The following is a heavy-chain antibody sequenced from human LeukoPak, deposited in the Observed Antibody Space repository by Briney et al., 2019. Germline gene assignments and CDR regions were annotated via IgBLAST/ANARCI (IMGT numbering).Heavy chain of an antibody. CDR3: AKGSNYGYGYYFDF. Sequence: GGSLRLSCAASGFTFSSYAMSWVRQAPGKGLEWVSSIVVTGGTTYYAHSVKGRFTISRDNSKNTLYLQTNSLSVDDTAVYYCAKGSNYGYGYYFDFWGQGALVTVSS. J-gene: IGHJ4*02. CDR2: IVVTGGTT. V-gene: IGHV3-23*01. D-gene: IGHD5-18*01. CDR1: GFTFSSYA.